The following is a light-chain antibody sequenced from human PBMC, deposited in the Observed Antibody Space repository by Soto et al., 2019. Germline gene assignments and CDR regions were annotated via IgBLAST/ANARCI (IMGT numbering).Light chain of an antibody. CDR3: QQSYSTPRT. CDR1: QSISSS. V-gene: IGKV1-39*01. Sequence: DIQMTQSPSSLSASVGDRVTITCRASQSISSSLNWYRQRPGKAPQLLIYDASTLQSGVPSRFSGRGSGTDFTLTISSLQPEDFAAYHCQQSYSTPRTFGQRTKVEMK. J-gene: IGKJ1*01. CDR2: DAS.